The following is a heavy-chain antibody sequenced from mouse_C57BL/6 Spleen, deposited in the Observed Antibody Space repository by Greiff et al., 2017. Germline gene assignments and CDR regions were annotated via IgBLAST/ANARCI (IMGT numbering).Heavy chain of an antibody. CDR3: ARRRDSYSLFDY. CDR2: ISSGSSTI. V-gene: IGHV5-17*01. J-gene: IGHJ2*01. Sequence: DVKLVESGGGLVKPGGSLKLSCAASGFTFSDYGMHWVRQAPEKGLEWVAYISSGSSTIYYADTVKGRFTISRDNAKNTLFLQMTSLRSEYTAMYYCARRRDSYSLFDYWGQGTTLTVSS. D-gene: IGHD2-12*01. CDR1: GFTFSDYG.